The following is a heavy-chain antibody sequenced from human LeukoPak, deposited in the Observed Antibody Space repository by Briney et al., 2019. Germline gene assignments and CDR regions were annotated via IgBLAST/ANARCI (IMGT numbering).Heavy chain of an antibody. D-gene: IGHD6-6*01. CDR2: IYYSGTT. CDR1: GGSISSYY. Sequence: SETLSLTCTVSGGSISSYYWGWIRQPPGKGLEWIGTIYYSGTTYYYNPSLRSRVTISLDKSKNQFSLKLRSVTATDTAAYYCARYSSSDAFDIWGQGTMVTVSS. CDR3: ARYSSSDAFDI. V-gene: IGHV4-39*01. J-gene: IGHJ3*02.